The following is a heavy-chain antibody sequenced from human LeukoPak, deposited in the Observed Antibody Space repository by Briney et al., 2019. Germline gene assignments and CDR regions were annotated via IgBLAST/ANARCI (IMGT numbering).Heavy chain of an antibody. CDR3: AKGHGWEASYYYYYMDV. J-gene: IGHJ6*03. D-gene: IGHD1-26*01. V-gene: IGHV3-53*01. CDR2: LYSGGST. CDR1: GFTVSSNY. Sequence: GGSLRLSCAASGFTVSSNYMRWVPQAPREGREWVSGLYSGGSTYYADPAKGRFTTSRDNSKNTLYLQMNSLRAEDTAVYYCAKGHGWEASYYYYYMDVWGKGTTVAISS.